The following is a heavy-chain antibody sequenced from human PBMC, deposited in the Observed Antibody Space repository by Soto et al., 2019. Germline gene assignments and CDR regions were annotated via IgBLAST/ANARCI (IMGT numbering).Heavy chain of an antibody. CDR2: IRGSDGKT. Sequence: GGSLRLSCAASGFTFSSYTMSWVRQSPGKGLEWVSAIRGSDGKTYYADSVKGRFTISRDNSKSTLFLQMNSLRGEDTAVYFCAKDPGIHTWFDAFDIWGQGTMVTVSS. J-gene: IGHJ3*02. CDR3: AKDPGIHTWFDAFDI. CDR1: GFTFSSYT. D-gene: IGHD5-18*01. V-gene: IGHV3-23*01.